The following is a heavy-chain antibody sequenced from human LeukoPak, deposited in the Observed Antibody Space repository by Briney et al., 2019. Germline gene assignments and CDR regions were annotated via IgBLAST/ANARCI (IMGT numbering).Heavy chain of an antibody. D-gene: IGHD4-17*01. V-gene: IGHV1-69*13. CDR1: GGTFSSYA. Sequence: ASVKVSCKASGGTFSSYAISWVRQAPGQGLEWMGGIIPIFGTANYAQKFQGRVTITADESTSTAYMELSSLRSEDTAVYYRARDGVAGDYGYWGQGTLVTVSS. CDR3: ARDGVAGDYGY. CDR2: IIPIFGTA. J-gene: IGHJ4*02.